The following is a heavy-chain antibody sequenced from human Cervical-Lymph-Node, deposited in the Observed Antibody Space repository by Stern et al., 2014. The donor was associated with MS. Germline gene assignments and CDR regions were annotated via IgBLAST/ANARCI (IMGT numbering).Heavy chain of an antibody. CDR1: GFTFSTYA. CDR3: ARGGRGVGLEY. V-gene: IGHV3-30-3*01. Sequence: VQLVESGGGVVQPGRSLSLSCVASGFTFSTYAMRWVRQAPGKGLEWVACVSYDGTQRNSTDSVKARFTISRDNSKNTLYLHMNSLRDEDTAVYFCARGGRGVGLEYWGQGALVTVSS. J-gene: IGHJ4*02. CDR2: VSYDGTQR. D-gene: IGHD3-10*01.